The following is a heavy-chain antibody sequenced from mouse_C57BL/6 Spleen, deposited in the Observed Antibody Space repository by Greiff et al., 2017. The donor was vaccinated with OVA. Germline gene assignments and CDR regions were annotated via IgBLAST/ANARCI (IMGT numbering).Heavy chain of an antibody. J-gene: IGHJ3*01. D-gene: IGHD6-1*01. CDR1: GFNIKDDY. CDR3: TTLSLAY. CDR2: IDPENGDT. V-gene: IGHV14-4*01. Sequence: EVQLQESGAELVRPGASVKLSCTASGFNIKDDYMHWVKQRPEQGLEWIGWIDPENGDTEYASKFQGKATITADTSSNTAYLQLSSLTSADTAVYYCTTLSLAYWGQGTLVTVSA.